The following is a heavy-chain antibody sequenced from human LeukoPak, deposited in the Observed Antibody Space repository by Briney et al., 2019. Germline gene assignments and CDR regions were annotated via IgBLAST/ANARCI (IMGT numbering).Heavy chain of an antibody. CDR3: ARAQGSYYHYYMDV. D-gene: IGHD1-26*01. Sequence: SETLSLTCTVSGGSISSYYRSWIRQPPGKGLEWIGNIYDSGGTNYNPSLKSRLTISVDTSKNQFSLKLSSVTAADTAVYYCARAQGSYYHYYMDVWGKGTTVTVSS. V-gene: IGHV4-59*01. J-gene: IGHJ6*03. CDR2: IYDSGGT. CDR1: GGSISSYY.